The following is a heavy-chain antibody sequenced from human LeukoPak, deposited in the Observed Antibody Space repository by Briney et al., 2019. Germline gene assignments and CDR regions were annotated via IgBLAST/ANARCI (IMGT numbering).Heavy chain of an antibody. CDR3: ASPGAPPGYYMDV. CDR2: ISSSGSTI. J-gene: IGHJ6*03. V-gene: IGHV3-11*01. CDR1: GFTFSDYY. D-gene: IGHD4-17*01. Sequence: PGGSLRLSCAASGFTFSDYYMSWIRQAPGKGLEWGSYISSSGSTIYYADSVKGRFTISRDNAKNSLYLQMNSLRAEDTAVYYCASPGAPPGYYMDVWGKGTTVTVSS.